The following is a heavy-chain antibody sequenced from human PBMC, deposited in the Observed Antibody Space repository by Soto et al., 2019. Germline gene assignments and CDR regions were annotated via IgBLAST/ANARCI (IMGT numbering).Heavy chain of an antibody. J-gene: IGHJ4*02. CDR3: ARTTAMVFEGLGDFDY. Sequence: SETLSRTCAVSGYSITSGYYWGWIRLPPGKGLEWIGIIDQEVSTYYNPSLKSRVTISVGTSKNQFSLKVSSVASADTAVYYCARTTAMVFEGLGDFDYWGQGTIVTVSS. D-gene: IGHD5-18*01. CDR2: IDQEVST. CDR1: GYSITSGYY. V-gene: IGHV4-38-2*01.